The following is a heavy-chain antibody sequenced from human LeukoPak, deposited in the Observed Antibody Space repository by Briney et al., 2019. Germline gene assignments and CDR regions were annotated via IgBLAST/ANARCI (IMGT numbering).Heavy chain of an antibody. CDR2: ISSSGSTI. CDR1: GFTFGDYV. D-gene: IGHD1-26*01. Sequence: SGGSLRLSCKVSGFTFGDYVMSWFRQAPGKGLEWVPYISSSGSTIYYADSVKGRFTISRDNAKNSLYLQMNSLRAEDTAVYYCARVGAHRRIAFDIWGQGTMVTVSS. J-gene: IGHJ3*02. CDR3: ARVGAHRRIAFDI. V-gene: IGHV3-11*01.